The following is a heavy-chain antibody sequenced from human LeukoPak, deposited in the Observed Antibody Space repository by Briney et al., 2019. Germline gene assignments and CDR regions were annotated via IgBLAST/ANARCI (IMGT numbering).Heavy chain of an antibody. CDR1: GGSLSGYY. D-gene: IGHD5-18*01. Sequence: SETLSLTCAVYGGSLSGYYWSWIRQSPGKGLEWIGEINDSGSTNYNPSLKSRVTISVDTSKNQFSLKLSSVTAADTAVYYCARHYRCSYGYEDYWGQGTLVTVSS. CDR2: INDSGST. V-gene: IGHV4-34*01. CDR3: ARHYRCSYGYEDY. J-gene: IGHJ4*02.